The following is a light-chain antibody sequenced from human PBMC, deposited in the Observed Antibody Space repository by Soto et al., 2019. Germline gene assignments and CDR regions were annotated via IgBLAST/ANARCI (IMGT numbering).Light chain of an antibody. CDR2: AAS. J-gene: IGKJ4*01. CDR3: KQSKSFPLT. V-gene: IGKV1-12*01. CDR1: QGISSW. Sequence: DIQMTQSPSSVSASVGDRVTITCRASQGISSWLAWYKRKPGEAPKVMIYAASSLRSGVPSRFSGSGYGTDFSLTISSLQPEDLETYYCKQSKSFPLTFGGGTKVDIK.